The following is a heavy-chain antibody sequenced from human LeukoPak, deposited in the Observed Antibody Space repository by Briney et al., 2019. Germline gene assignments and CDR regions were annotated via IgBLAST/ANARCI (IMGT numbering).Heavy chain of an antibody. V-gene: IGHV4-39*01. CDR3: ARHRTAFNGGYSYGPYSYFDL. CDR2: IYYSGST. J-gene: IGHJ2*01. CDR1: GGSISSSSYY. Sequence: KSSETLSLTCTVSGGSISSSSYYWGWIRQPPGKGLEWIGSIYYSGSTYYNPSLKSRVTISVDTSKNQFSLKLSSVTAADTAVYYCARHRTAFNGGYSYGPYSYFDLWGRGTLVTVSS. D-gene: IGHD5-18*01.